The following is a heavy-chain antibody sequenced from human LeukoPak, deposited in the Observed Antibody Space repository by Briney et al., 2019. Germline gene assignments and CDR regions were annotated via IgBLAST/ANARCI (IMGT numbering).Heavy chain of an antibody. V-gene: IGHV3-74*03. J-gene: IGHJ4*02. CDR1: GFTFSSYW. D-gene: IGHD5-12*01. Sequence: GGSLRLSCAASGFTFSSYWMHWVRQAPGRGPVWVSRINSDGSSITYADSVKGRFTISRDNAKITLYLQMNSLRVEDTAVYYCAREGRVSGYDFDCWGQGTLVTVSS. CDR2: INSDGSSI. CDR3: AREGRVSGYDFDC.